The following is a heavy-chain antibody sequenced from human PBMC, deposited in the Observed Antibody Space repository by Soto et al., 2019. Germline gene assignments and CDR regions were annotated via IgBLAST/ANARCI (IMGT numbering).Heavy chain of an antibody. V-gene: IGHV3-30*18. CDR3: AKGGYCGGGTCYSLDY. D-gene: IGHD2-15*01. CDR2: LSYDGSNK. Sequence: QVPLVESGGGVVQPGRSLRLSCAASGFTFSSYGMHWVRQAPGKGLEWVALLSYDGSNKYYADSVEGRFTISGDSSKNTLYLQMNSLRAEDTAVYYCAKGGYCGGGTCYSLDYWGQGTLVTVSS. CDR1: GFTFSSYG. J-gene: IGHJ4*02.